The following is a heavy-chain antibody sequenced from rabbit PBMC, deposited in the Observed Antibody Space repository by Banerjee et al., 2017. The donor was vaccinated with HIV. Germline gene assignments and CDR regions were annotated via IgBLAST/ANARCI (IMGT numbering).Heavy chain of an antibody. CDR1: GFDLSSYHY. CDR3: ARVTYSYPDYLLTINL. V-gene: IGHV1S40*01. D-gene: IGHD7-1*01. CDR2: IYNGDGST. J-gene: IGHJ4*01. Sequence: QSLEESGGDLVKPGASLTLTCKASGFDLSSYHYMCWVRQAPGKGPEWIACIYNGDGSTYYASWAKGRFTISKTSSTTVTLQMTSLTAADTATYFCARVTYSYPDYLLTINLWGPGTLVTVS.